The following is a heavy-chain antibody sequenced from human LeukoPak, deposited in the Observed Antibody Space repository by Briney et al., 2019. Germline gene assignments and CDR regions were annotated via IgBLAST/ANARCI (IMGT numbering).Heavy chain of an antibody. CDR3: AKGNWGERLDWYFDL. V-gene: IGHV3-23*01. CDR2: IGAGGTFT. Sequence: GGSLRLSCTASGFTFSSYAMNWVRQAPGKGLEWVSGIGAGGTFTYYADSVKGRFTVSRDNSKTTLYLQMNSLRAEDTAVYYCAKGNWGERLDWYFDLWGRGTLVTVSS. J-gene: IGHJ2*01. D-gene: IGHD1-26*01. CDR1: GFTFSSYA.